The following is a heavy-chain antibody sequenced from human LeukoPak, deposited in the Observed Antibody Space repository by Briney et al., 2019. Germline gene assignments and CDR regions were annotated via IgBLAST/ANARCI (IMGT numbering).Heavy chain of an antibody. D-gene: IGHD5-18*01. CDR2: IIPIFGTA. J-gene: IGHJ4*02. Sequence: SVKVSCKASGGTFSSYAISWVRQAPGQGLEWMGGIIPIFGTANYAQKFQGRVTITTDESTSTAYMELSSLRSEDTAVYYCARAGRLGYSYGYNFDYWGQGTLVTVSS. V-gene: IGHV1-69*05. CDR3: ARAGRLGYSYGYNFDY. CDR1: GGTFSSYA.